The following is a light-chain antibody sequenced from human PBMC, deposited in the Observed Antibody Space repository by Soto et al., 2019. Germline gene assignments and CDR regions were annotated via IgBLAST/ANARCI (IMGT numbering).Light chain of an antibody. CDR1: SGHSTYA. CDR3: QTWGSGIVV. V-gene: IGLV4-69*01. CDR2: LNSDGSH. J-gene: IGLJ2*01. Sequence: QSVLTQSPSASASLGASVKLTCTLSSGHSTYAIAWHQQQPEKGPRYLMKLNSDGSHTKGDGIPDRFSGSSSGAERYLTISSLQAEDKADYYGQTWGSGIVVFGGGTQLTVL.